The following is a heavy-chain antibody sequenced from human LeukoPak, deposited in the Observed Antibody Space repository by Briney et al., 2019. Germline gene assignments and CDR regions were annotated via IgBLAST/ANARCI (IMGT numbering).Heavy chain of an antibody. CDR3: ARDEQLVHGFDY. Sequence: GGSLRLPCTASGFTFRTYSMNWVRQAPGKGLEWVSSISSSSSYIYYADSVKGRFTISRDNAKNSLYLQMNSLRAEDTAVYYCARDEQLVHGFDYWGQGTLVTVSS. CDR2: ISSSSSYI. D-gene: IGHD6-6*01. J-gene: IGHJ4*02. CDR1: GFTFRTYS. V-gene: IGHV3-21*01.